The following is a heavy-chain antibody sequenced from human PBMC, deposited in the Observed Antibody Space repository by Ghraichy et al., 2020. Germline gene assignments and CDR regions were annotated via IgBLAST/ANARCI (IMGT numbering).Heavy chain of an antibody. CDR1: GYTFATYA. CDR3: ARGSTDFDY. J-gene: IGHJ4*02. CDR2: INAGNGNT. D-gene: IGHD5/OR15-5a*01. Sequence: ASVKVSCKASGYTFATYAMHWVRQAPGQRLEWMGWINAGNGNTKYSQNFQGRVTITRDTSASTAYMELSSLRSDDTAVYYCARGSTDFDYWGQGTLVTVSS. V-gene: IGHV1-3*01.